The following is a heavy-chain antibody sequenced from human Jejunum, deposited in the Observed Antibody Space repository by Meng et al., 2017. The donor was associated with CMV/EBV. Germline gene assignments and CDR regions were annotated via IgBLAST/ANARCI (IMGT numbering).Heavy chain of an antibody. CDR2: INQGGNRK. D-gene: IGHD2-21*01. V-gene: IGHV3-7*04. J-gene: IGHJ4*02. CDR1: GFTFSGHW. CDR3: ARDPDSIDGVSFDF. Sequence: VLLVESGGRWVQPGGFPRLSCEASGFTFSGHWMNWVRQAPGKGPEWVANINQGGNRKYYVDSVKGRFTISRDNARNSVYLQLDSLRTEDTAVYYCARDPDSIDGVSFDFWGQGTLVTVSS.